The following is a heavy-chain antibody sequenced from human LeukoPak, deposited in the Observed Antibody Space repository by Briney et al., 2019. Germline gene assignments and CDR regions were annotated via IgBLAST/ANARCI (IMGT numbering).Heavy chain of an antibody. V-gene: IGHV3-30*02. Sequence: GGSLRLSCAASGFTFSSYGMHRVRQAPGKELEWVAFIRYDGSNKYYADSVKGRFTISRDNSKNTLYLQMNSLRAEDTAVYYCADHIVVVPAAIRAEYFQHWGQGTLVTVSS. CDR1: GFTFSSYG. D-gene: IGHD2-2*02. J-gene: IGHJ1*01. CDR2: IRYDGSNK. CDR3: ADHIVVVPAAIRAEYFQH.